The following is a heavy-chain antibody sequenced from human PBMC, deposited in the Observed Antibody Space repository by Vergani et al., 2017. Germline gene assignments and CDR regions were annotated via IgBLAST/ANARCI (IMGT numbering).Heavy chain of an antibody. J-gene: IGHJ3*02. CDR2: IIPILGIA. CDR1: GGTFSSYT. V-gene: IGHV1-69*02. D-gene: IGHD2-21*02. CDR3: ARPNCGGDCYSSAFDI. Sequence: QVQLVQSGAEVKKPGSSVKVSCKASGGTFSSYTISWVRQAPGQGLEWMGRIIPILGIANYAQKFQGRVTITADKSTSTAYMELSSLRSEDTAVYYCARPNCGGDCYSSAFDIWGQGTMVTVSS.